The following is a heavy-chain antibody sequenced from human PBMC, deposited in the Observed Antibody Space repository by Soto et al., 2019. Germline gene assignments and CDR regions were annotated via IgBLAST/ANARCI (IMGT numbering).Heavy chain of an antibody. CDR2: IYYSGST. D-gene: IGHD2-15*01. CDR1: GGSISSSSYY. CDR3: ARYKTYSYKGPFDY. Sequence: SETLSLTCTVSGGSISSSSYYWGWIRQPPGKGLEWIGSIYYSGSTYYNPSLKSRVTISVDTSKNQFSLKLSSVTAADTAVYYCARYKTYSYKGPFDYWGQGTLVTVS. V-gene: IGHV4-39*01. J-gene: IGHJ4*02.